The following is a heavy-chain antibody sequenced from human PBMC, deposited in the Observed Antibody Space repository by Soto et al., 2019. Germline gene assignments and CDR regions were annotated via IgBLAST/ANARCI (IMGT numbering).Heavy chain of an antibody. J-gene: IGHJ6*02. D-gene: IGHD3-9*01. Sequence: SETLSLTCTVSGGSISSYYWSWIRQPPGKGLEWIGYIYYSGSTNYNPSLKSRVTISVDTSKNQFSLKLSSVTAADTAVYYCARVTGYYDILTGYYGGMDVWGQGTTVTVSS. CDR2: IYYSGST. CDR3: ARVTGYYDILTGYYGGMDV. V-gene: IGHV4-59*01. CDR1: GGSISSYY.